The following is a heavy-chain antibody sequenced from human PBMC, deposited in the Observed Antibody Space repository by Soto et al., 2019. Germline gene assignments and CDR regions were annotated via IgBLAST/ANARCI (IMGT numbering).Heavy chain of an antibody. Sequence: GGSLRLSCAASGFTLDDYAMHWVRQAPGKGLEWVSGISWNSGSIGYADSVKGRFTISRDNAKNSLYLQMISLRAEDTALYYCAKDSEASGYDYHYQHWGQGTLVTVPS. CDR2: ISWNSGSI. V-gene: IGHV3-9*01. J-gene: IGHJ1*01. CDR1: GFTLDDYA. D-gene: IGHD5-12*01. CDR3: AKDSEASGYDYHYQH.